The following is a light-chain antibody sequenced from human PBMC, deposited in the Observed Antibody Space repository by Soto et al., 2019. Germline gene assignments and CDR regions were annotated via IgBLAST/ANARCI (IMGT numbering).Light chain of an antibody. CDR3: QSYDSSLSGYV. J-gene: IGLJ1*01. CDR1: SSNIGAGYD. Sequence: QSVLTQPPSVSGAPGQRGTISCTGSSSNIGAGYDVHWYQQLPATAPKLLIYGNSNRASGVPDRFSGSKSGTSASLAITGLQAEDEADYYCQSYDSSLSGYVFGTGTTLTVL. CDR2: GNS. V-gene: IGLV1-40*01.